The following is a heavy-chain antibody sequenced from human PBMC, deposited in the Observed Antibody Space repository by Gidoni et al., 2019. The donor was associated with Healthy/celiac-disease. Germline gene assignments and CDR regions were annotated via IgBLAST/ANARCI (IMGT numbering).Heavy chain of an antibody. Sequence: EVQLLESGGGLVQPGGSLRLSWAAAGFTFSSYAMSWVRQAPGKGLEWVSAISGSCGSTYYADSVKGRFTISRDNSKNTLYLQMNSLRAEDTAVYYCAKGPYSSSWYWFDPWGQGTLVTVSS. J-gene: IGHJ5*02. D-gene: IGHD6-13*01. CDR3: AKGPYSSSWYWFDP. V-gene: IGHV3-23*01. CDR2: ISGSCGST. CDR1: GFTFSSYA.